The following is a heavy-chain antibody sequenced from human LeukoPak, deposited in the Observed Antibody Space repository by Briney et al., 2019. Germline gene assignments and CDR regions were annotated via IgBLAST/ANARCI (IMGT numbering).Heavy chain of an antibody. V-gene: IGHV3-30-3*01. D-gene: IGHD2-2*02. Sequence: GGSLRLSCAASGFTFSSYAMHWVRQAPGKGLEWVAVISYDGSNKYYTDSVKGRFTISRDNSKNTLDLQMNSLRAEDTAVYYCARDLFEGAIPAKFLDYWGQGTLVTVSS. CDR1: GFTFSSYA. CDR2: ISYDGSNK. CDR3: ARDLFEGAIPAKFLDY. J-gene: IGHJ4*02.